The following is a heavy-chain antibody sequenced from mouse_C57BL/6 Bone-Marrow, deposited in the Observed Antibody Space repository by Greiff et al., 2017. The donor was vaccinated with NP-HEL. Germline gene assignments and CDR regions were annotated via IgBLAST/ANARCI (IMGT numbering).Heavy chain of an antibody. V-gene: IGHV1-82*01. J-gene: IGHJ3*01. CDR2: IYPGDGDT. CDR3: ARPGYYYGSSPWFAY. CDR1: GYAFSSSW. Sequence: VQLQQSGPELVKPGASVKISCKASGYAFSSSWMNWVKQRPGKGLEWIGRIYPGDGDTNYNGKFKGKATLTADKSSSTAYMQLSSLTSEDSAVYFCARPGYYYGSSPWFAYWGQGTLVTVSA. D-gene: IGHD1-1*01.